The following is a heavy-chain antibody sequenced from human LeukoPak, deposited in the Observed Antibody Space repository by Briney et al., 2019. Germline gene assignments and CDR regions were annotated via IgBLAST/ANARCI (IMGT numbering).Heavy chain of an antibody. Sequence: PGGSLRLSCAASGFTFSSYGMHWGRQAPGKGLEGVAFIRDDGSNKYYADSVKGRFTISRDNSKNTLYLQMNSLRAEDTAVYYCAKPGGMVGAINYWGQGTLVTVSS. CDR1: GFTFSSYG. CDR2: IRDDGSNK. CDR3: AKPGGMVGAINY. V-gene: IGHV3-30*02. D-gene: IGHD1-26*01. J-gene: IGHJ4*02.